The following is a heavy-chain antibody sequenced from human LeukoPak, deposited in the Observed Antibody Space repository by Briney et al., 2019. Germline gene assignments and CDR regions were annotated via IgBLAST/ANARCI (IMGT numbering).Heavy chain of an antibody. D-gene: IGHD4-17*01. CDR3: ARWVTTGHYAMDV. CDR2: IYYSGST. V-gene: IGHV4-31*03. Sequence: SETLSLTCTVSGGSISSGGYYWSWIRQHPGKGLEWIGYIYYSGSTYYNPSLKSRVTISVDTSKTQFSLKLSSVTAADTAVYYCARWVTTGHYAMDVWGQGTTVTVSS. J-gene: IGHJ6*02. CDR1: GGSISSGGYY.